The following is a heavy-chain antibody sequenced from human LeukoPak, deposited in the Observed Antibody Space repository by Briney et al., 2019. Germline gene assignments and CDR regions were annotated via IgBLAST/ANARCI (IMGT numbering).Heavy chain of an antibody. J-gene: IGHJ4*02. V-gene: IGHV3-23*01. CDR2: ISGSGGST. CDR3: AKRGSSGLYCFDS. CDR1: GFTFSNYA. D-gene: IGHD6-19*01. Sequence: GGSLRLSCAASGFTFSNYAMSWVRQAPGKGLEWVAGISGSGGSTYYTDSVKGRFTLSRDNPENTLYLQMNSLRAEDTAIYYCAKRGSSGLYCFDSWGQGTLVTVSS.